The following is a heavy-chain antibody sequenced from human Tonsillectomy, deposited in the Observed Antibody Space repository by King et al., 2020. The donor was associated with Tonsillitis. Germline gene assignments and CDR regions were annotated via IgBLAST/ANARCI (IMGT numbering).Heavy chain of an antibody. CDR3: AKPLGSCSGGTCLFDY. J-gene: IGHJ4*02. V-gene: IGHV3-23*04. CDR1: GFTFSTYA. CDR2: ISGSGDSA. Sequence: VQLVESGGGLVQPGGSLRLYCAASGFTFSTYAMSWVRQTPGKGLEWVSAISGSGDSAYYADSVKGRFTISRDNSKNTLYLQMSSLRAEDTAVYYCAKPLGSCSGGTCLFDYWGQGTLVTVSS. D-gene: IGHD2-15*01.